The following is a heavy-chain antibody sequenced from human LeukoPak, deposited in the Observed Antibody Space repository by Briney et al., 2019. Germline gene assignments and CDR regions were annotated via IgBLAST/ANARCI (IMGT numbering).Heavy chain of an antibody. CDR1: GFTFSNAW. D-gene: IGHD6-13*01. CDR3: TTAAAAGTRWFDP. J-gene: IGHJ5*02. Sequence: PGGSLRLSCAASGFTFSNAWMSWVRQAPGKGLEWVGRIKSKTDGGTTDYAAHVKGRFTISRDDSKNTLYLQMNSLKTEDTAVYYCTTAAAAGTRWFDPWGQGTLVTVSS. V-gene: IGHV3-15*01. CDR2: IKSKTDGGTT.